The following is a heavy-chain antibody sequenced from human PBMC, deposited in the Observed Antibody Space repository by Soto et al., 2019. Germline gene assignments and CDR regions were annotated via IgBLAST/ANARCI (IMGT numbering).Heavy chain of an antibody. V-gene: IGHV1-18*04. CDR2: ISPYSGET. D-gene: IGHD6-25*01. Sequence: ASVKVSCKACGETFTSYGIVWVRQAPGQGLEWMGWISPYSGETRYAEKFQDRVNLTTDTSTKTTYMDLRNLKSDDTAVYWCARGTAAGSDFWCQATLVTVSS. J-gene: IGHJ4*02. CDR1: GETFTSYG. CDR3: ARGTAAGSDF.